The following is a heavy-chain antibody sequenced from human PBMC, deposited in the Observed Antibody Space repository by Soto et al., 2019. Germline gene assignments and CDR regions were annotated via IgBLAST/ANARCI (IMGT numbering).Heavy chain of an antibody. Sequence: SVKVSCKASGGAFTSYAIYWVRQAPGQGLEWLGTIVPVFPSVYYAPRFQGRLTITADGSTDTVYMMLTSLKSEDTAVYYCAREMPSTAAAYVYYGLNVWGQGTSVTVSS. CDR2: IVPVFPSV. D-gene: IGHD6-13*01. V-gene: IGHV1-69*13. CDR3: AREMPSTAAAYVYYGLNV. J-gene: IGHJ6*02. CDR1: GGAFTSYA.